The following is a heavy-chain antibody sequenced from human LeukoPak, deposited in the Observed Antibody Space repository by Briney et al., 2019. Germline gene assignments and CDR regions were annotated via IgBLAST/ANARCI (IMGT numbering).Heavy chain of an antibody. CDR1: GYSISSGYY. J-gene: IGHJ4*02. Sequence: PSETLSLTCAVSGYSISSGYYWGWIRQPPGKGLEWIGYIYYSGSTNYNPSLKSRVTISVDTSKNQFSLKLSSVTAADTAVYYCARGLSLYYFDYWGQGTLVTVSS. CDR3: ARGLSLYYFDY. V-gene: IGHV4-61*01. CDR2: IYYSGST.